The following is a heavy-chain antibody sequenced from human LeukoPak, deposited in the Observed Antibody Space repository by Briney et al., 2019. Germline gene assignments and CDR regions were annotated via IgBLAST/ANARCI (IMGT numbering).Heavy chain of an antibody. Sequence: PSETLSLTCAVYGGSFSGYYWSRIRQPPGKGLEWIGEINHSGSTNYNPSLKSRVTISVDTFKNQFSLKLSSVTAADTAVYYCARGRKVVVPAASYVFDYWGQGTLVTVSS. CDR1: GGSFSGYY. D-gene: IGHD2-2*01. CDR2: INHSGST. J-gene: IGHJ4*02. V-gene: IGHV4-34*01. CDR3: ARGRKVVVPAASYVFDY.